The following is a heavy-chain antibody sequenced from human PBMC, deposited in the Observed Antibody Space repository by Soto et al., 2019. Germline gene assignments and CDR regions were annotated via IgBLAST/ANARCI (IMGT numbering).Heavy chain of an antibody. CDR1: GYSFPSYW. J-gene: IGHJ3*02. Sequence: GESLKISCKGSGYSFPSYWIGWVRQMPGKGLEWMGIIYPGDSDTRNSPSFQGQVTISADKSIRPAYLQWSSLKASDTAMYYCARSKKAAAGHDAFDIWGQGTMVTVSS. CDR3: ARSKKAAAGHDAFDI. V-gene: IGHV5-51*01. CDR2: IYPGDSDT. D-gene: IGHD6-13*01.